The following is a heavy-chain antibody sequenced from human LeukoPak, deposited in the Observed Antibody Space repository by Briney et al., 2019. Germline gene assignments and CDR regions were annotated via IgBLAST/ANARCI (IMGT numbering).Heavy chain of an antibody. J-gene: IGHJ3*02. D-gene: IGHD5-24*01. V-gene: IGHV1-2*02. CDR2: INPNSGGT. CDR3: ARWPREMTTNAFDI. CDR1: GYTFTGYY. Sequence: ASVKVSCKASGYTFTGYYMHWVRQAPGQGLEWMGWINPNSGGTNYAQKFQGRVTMTRDTSISTAYMELSRLRSDDTAVYYCARWPREMTTNAFDIWGQGTMVTVSS.